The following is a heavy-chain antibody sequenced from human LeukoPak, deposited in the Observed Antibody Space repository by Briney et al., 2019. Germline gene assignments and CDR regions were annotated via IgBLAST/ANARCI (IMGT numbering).Heavy chain of an antibody. J-gene: IGHJ4*02. V-gene: IGHV3-30*02. CDR3: ARERKYDSNFDY. CDR1: GFTFSSFG. D-gene: IGHD1-1*01. CDR2: IQSDGRNK. Sequence: QTGGSLRLSCAASGFTFSSFGMHWVRQTPGKGLEWVAFIQSDGRNKYYADSVKGRFTISRDNAKNTLYLQMNSLRAEDTAVYYCARERKYDSNFDYWGQGTLVTVSS.